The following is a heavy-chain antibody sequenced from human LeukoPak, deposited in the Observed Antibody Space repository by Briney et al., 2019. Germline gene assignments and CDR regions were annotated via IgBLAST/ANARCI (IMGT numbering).Heavy chain of an antibody. Sequence: GGSLRLSCAASGFNFIDYSMNWVRQAPGKGLEWISYIGISSGNTKYADSVKGRFTISRDKARNSLYLQMNSLRIEDTAVYYCARDHRYAFDNWGHGTLVTVSS. D-gene: IGHD5-12*01. V-gene: IGHV3-48*01. CDR3: ARDHRYAFDN. CDR2: IGISSGNT. CDR1: GFNFIDYS. J-gene: IGHJ4*01.